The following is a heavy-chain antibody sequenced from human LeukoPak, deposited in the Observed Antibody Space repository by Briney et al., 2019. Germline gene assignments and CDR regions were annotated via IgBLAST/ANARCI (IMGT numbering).Heavy chain of an antibody. Sequence: ASVKVSCKASGFIFSNFGFIWVRQAPGQGFEWLGWISGANGDTYYTRRFQGRFTITPDTSMNTAYMELRSLRSDDTALYYCARRSSDDAFDIWGQGTLVTVSS. CDR1: GFIFSNFG. V-gene: IGHV1-18*04. CDR3: ARRSSDDAFDI. J-gene: IGHJ3*02. CDR2: ISGANGDT.